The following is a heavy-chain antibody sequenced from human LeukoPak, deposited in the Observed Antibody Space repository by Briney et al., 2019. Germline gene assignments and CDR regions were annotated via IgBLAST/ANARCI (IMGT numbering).Heavy chain of an antibody. CDR3: ATAGYPNFDY. D-gene: IGHD6-25*01. Sequence: GGSLRLSCAASGFTFSSYGMHWVRQAPGKGLEWVAFIRYDGSNKYYADSAKGRFTISRDNSKNTLYLQMNSLRAEDTAVYYCATAGYPNFDYWGQGTLVTVSS. CDR1: GFTFSSYG. J-gene: IGHJ4*02. V-gene: IGHV3-30*02. CDR2: IRYDGSNK.